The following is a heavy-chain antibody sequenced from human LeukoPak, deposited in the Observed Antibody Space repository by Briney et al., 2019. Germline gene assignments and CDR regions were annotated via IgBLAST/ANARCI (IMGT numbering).Heavy chain of an antibody. CDR1: GGSISSGGYY. J-gene: IGHJ6*02. Sequence: SETLSLTCTVSGGSISSGGYYWSWIRQHPGKGLEWIGYIYYSGSTYYNPSLKSRVTISVDTSKNQFSLKLSSVTAADTAVYYCARTQGENYYYGMDVWGQGTTVTVSS. V-gene: IGHV4-31*03. CDR3: ARTQGENYYYGMDV. CDR2: IYYSGST.